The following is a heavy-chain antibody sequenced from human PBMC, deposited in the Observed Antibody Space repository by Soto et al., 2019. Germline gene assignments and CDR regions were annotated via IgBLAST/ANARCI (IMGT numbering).Heavy chain of an antibody. J-gene: IGHJ6*02. CDR3: ATLSPPGIAVAGQTDYYYCYGMDV. Sequence: PGQSLKISCKCSGYSFTSYWIGWVRQMPGKGLEWMGIIYPGDSDTRYSPSFQGQVTISADKSISTAYLQWSSLKASDTAMYYCATLSPPGIAVAGQTDYYYCYGMDVWGQGTTVTVSS. CDR1: GYSFTSYW. CDR2: IYPGDSDT. D-gene: IGHD6-19*01. V-gene: IGHV5-51*01.